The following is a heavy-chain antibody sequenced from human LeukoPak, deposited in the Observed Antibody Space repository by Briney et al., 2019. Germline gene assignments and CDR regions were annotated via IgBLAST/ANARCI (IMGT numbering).Heavy chain of an antibody. CDR3: ASTSGVRGARGYFDY. CDR2: ISSSGGTI. D-gene: IGHD3-10*01. J-gene: IGHJ4*02. Sequence: PGGSLRLSCAASGFTFSNYYMSWIRQAPGKGLEWVSYISSSGGTIYYADSVKGRFTISRDNAKNSLYLQMNSLRAEDTAVYYCASTSGVRGARGYFDYWGQGTLVIVSS. CDR1: GFTFSNYY. V-gene: IGHV3-11*04.